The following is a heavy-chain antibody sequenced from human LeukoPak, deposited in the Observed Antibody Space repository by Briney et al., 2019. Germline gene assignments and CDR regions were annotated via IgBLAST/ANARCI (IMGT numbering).Heavy chain of an antibody. CDR2: INSHGSGT. D-gene: IGHD5-24*01. J-gene: IGHJ4*02. V-gene: IGHV3-74*01. CDR3: ARDGAIGDGYNWDY. CDR1: GFSFGGYA. Sequence: PGRSLRLSCAASGFSFGGYALHWVRQAPGKGLVWVSRINSHGSGTSYADSVKGRFTISRDNAKNTLYLQMNSLRAEDTAVYYCARDGAIGDGYNWDYWGQGTLVTVSS.